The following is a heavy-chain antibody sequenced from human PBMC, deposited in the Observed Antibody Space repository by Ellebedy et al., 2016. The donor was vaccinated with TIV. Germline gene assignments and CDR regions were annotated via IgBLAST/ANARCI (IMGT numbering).Heavy chain of an antibody. J-gene: IGHJ4*02. Sequence: GESLKISCAASGFTFSSYAMHWVRQAPGKGLEWVAVISYDGCNKYYADSVKGRFTISRDNSQNTQYLQMNSLRAEDTAVYYCARGFYYDSSGSRSGGYWGQGTLVTVSS. CDR1: GFTFSSYA. D-gene: IGHD3-22*01. V-gene: IGHV3-30*07. CDR3: ARGFYYDSSGSRSGGY. CDR2: ISYDGCNK.